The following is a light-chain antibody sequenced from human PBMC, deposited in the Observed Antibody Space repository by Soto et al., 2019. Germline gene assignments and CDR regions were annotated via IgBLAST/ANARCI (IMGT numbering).Light chain of an antibody. Sequence: QSALTQPPSASGSPGQSVTITCSGTSSDVGEENYVSWYQQHPGKVPKLILYEVSKRPSGVPDRVSGSRSGNTASLTVSGLQAEDEADYYCSSFAGSPVVFGGGTKLTVL. CDR1: SSDVGEENY. J-gene: IGLJ2*01. CDR3: SSFAGSPVV. V-gene: IGLV2-8*01. CDR2: EVS.